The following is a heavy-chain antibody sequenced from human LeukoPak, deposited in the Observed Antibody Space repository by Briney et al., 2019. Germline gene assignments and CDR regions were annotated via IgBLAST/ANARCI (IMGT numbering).Heavy chain of an antibody. CDR2: IYSGGST. D-gene: IGHD1-26*01. Sequence: GGSLRLSCAASGFTVSSNYMSWVRQAPGKGLEWVSVIYSGGSTYYADSVKGRFTISRDNAKNSLYLQMNSLRAEDTAVYYCARAQLGSSGSTYWGQGTLVTVSS. V-gene: IGHV3-53*01. J-gene: IGHJ4*02. CDR1: GFTVSSNY. CDR3: ARAQLGSSGSTY.